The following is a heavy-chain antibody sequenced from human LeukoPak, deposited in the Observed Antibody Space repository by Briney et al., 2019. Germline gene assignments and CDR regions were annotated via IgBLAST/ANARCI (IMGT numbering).Heavy chain of an antibody. CDR1: GFTVSSNY. CDR2: IYSGGST. CDR3: ATRRDTSGYLDY. D-gene: IGHD3-22*01. J-gene: IGHJ4*02. Sequence: PGGSLRLSCAASGFTVSSNYMSWVRQAPGKGLEWVSVIYSGGSTYYADSVKGRFTISRDDSKNTLYFQMNSLRVEDTAVYYCATRRDTSGYLDYWGQGTLVTVSS. V-gene: IGHV3-53*05.